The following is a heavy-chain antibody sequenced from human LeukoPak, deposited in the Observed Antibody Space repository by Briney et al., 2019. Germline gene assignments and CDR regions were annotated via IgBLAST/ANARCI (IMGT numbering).Heavy chain of an antibody. Sequence: GGALRLSCADSGFTFSNYPMHWVRQAPGKGREYVSAISREGDTTYYANPVKGRITISRDNSKNTLYLQMNSLRADDTAVYYCAKDQGSGWFGGFDIWGQGTMVTVSS. CDR2: ISREGDTT. CDR1: GFTFSNYP. J-gene: IGHJ3*02. V-gene: IGHV3-64*01. D-gene: IGHD6-19*01. CDR3: AKDQGSGWFGGFDI.